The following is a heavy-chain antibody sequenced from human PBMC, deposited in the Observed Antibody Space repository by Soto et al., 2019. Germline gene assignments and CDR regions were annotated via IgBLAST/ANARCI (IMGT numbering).Heavy chain of an antibody. D-gene: IGHD3-22*01. CDR2: IIPILGTT. CDR3: ASRGVPGYYATSGYG. J-gene: IGHJ1*01. Sequence: QVQLVQSGAEVKKPGSSVKVSCKASGGTFSNYALSWVRQAPGQGLEWMGGIIPILGTTNNAQKFQGRVRITPADATRPAYMERSSRSSEHTAGYYCASRGVPGYYATSGYGWGQGPLVTVSS. CDR1: GGTFSNYA. V-gene: IGHV1-69*05.